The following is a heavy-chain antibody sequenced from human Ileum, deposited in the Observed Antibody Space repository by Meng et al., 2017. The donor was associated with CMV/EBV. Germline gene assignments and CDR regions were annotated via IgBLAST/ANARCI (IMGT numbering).Heavy chain of an antibody. V-gene: IGHV4-59*01. CDR1: GGFITNYY. Sequence: SETLSLTCTVSGGFITNYYWSWIRQPPGKGLEWIAYMFYRESAHYNPSLKSRVTISVDTSKNLFSLRLDSVTAADTAVYYCAGTLYPNRYLNLFHPWGQGTLVTVSS. J-gene: IGHJ5*02. D-gene: IGHD1-14*01. CDR2: MFYRESA. CDR3: AGTLYPNRYLNLFHP.